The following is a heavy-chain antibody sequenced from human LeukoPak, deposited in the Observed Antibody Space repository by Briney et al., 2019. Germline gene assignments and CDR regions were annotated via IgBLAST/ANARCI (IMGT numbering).Heavy chain of an antibody. V-gene: IGHV6-1*01. CDR2: TYYRSKWYN. CDR1: GDSVSSNSAA. D-gene: IGHD3-3*01. CDR3: ARDLPPYYDFWSGYYPTSYFDY. J-gene: IGHJ4*02. Sequence: SQTLSLTCAISGDSVSSNSAAWNWIRQSPSRGLEWLGRTYYRSKWYNDYAVSVKSRITINPDTSKNQFSLQLNSVTPEDTAVYYCARDLPPYYDFWSGYYPTSYFDYWGQGTLVTVSS.